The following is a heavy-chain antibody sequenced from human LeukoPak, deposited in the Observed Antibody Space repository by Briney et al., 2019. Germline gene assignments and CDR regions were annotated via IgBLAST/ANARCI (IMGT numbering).Heavy chain of an antibody. CDR2: INPNNGGT. V-gene: IGHV1-2*02. CDR3: ATVSSSYYGSGSYKNWFDP. J-gene: IGHJ5*02. CDR1: GYTFTGYY. Sequence: ASVKVSCKASGYTFTGYYIHWVRQAPGQGLEWMGWINPNNGGTNSAQKFQGRVTMTRDTSISTTYMELSRLRSDDTAVYYCATVSSSYYGSGSYKNWFDPWGQGTLVTVSS. D-gene: IGHD3-10*01.